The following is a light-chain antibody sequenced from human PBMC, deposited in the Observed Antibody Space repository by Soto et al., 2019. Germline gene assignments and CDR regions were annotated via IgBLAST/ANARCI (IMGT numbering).Light chain of an antibody. CDR2: GAS. J-gene: IGKJ2*01. CDR3: QQYGSSRYA. V-gene: IGKV3-20*01. Sequence: EIVLTQSPGTLSLSPGERATLSCRASQSVSSSYLAWYQQKPGQAPKVLIYGASIRATGIPDRFSGSGSGTDFTLTISRLEPEDFAVYYCQQYGSSRYAFGPGTKLEIK. CDR1: QSVSSSY.